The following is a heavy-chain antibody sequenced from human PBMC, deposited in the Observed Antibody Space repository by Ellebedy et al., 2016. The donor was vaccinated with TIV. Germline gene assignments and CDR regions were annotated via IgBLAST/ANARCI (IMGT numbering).Heavy chain of an antibody. Sequence: SETLSLTCTVSGYFISDGYSWGWIRQPPGKGLEWIGSGYHSGSTFYNPSLKSRVSISVDTTKTQFSLRLASVTAADTAVYYCARDGTVLVPAADMDVWGKGTTVTVSS. CDR2: GYHSGST. J-gene: IGHJ6*03. D-gene: IGHD2-2*01. V-gene: IGHV4-38-2*02. CDR3: ARDGTVLVPAADMDV. CDR1: GYFISDGYS.